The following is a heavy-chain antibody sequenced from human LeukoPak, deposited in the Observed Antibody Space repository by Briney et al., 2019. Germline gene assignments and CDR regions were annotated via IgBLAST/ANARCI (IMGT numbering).Heavy chain of an antibody. V-gene: IGHV4-59*08. D-gene: IGHD1-26*01. CDR2: IFYSGNT. J-gene: IGHJ4*02. Sequence: NPSETLSLTCTVSGVSISSYYWSWIRQPPGKGLEWIGYIFYSGNTTYNPSLKSRVTISVDTSKNHFSLRLRSVTAADTAVYYCARLAAISGSDYPDDWGQGTLVTVSS. CDR3: ARLAAISGSDYPDD. CDR1: GVSISSYY.